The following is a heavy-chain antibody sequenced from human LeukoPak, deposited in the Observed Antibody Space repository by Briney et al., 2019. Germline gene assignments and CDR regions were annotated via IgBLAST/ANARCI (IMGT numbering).Heavy chain of an antibody. CDR3: ATSGQRITMVRGVIPFDY. D-gene: IGHD3-10*01. CDR1: GFTFSSYA. Sequence: PGGFLRLSCAASGFTFSSYAMSWVRQAPGKGLEWVSAISGSGGSTYYADSVKGRFTISRDNSKNTLYLQMNSLRAEDTAVYYCATSGQRITMVRGVIPFDYWGQGTLVTVSS. V-gene: IGHV3-23*01. J-gene: IGHJ4*02. CDR2: ISGSGGST.